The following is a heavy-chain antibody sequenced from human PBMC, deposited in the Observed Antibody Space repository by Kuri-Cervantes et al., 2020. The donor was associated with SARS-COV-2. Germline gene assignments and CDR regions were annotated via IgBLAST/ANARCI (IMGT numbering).Heavy chain of an antibody. CDR3: AREWVRYSVTYFGTYYFDY. D-gene: IGHD1-26*01. J-gene: IGHJ4*02. CDR1: GDSVSSGNYY. CDR2: NYHSGNT. V-gene: IGHV4-61*01. Sequence: ESLKISCTVSGDSVSSGNYYWSWIRQPPGKGLEWIGYNYHSGNTNYNPSLKSRVSISVDMSRNQFSLKLRSVTAADTAVYYRAREWVRYSVTYFGTYYFDYWGQGILVTVSS.